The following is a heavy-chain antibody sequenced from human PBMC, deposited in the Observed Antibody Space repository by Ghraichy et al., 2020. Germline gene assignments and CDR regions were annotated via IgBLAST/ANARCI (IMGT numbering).Heavy chain of an antibody. V-gene: IGHV4-39*01. J-gene: IGHJ2*01. CDR2: IYYSGST. CDR3: ARRSSTVRYFDL. Sequence: SETLSLTCTVSGGSISSSSHYWGWIRQPPGKGLEWIGSIYYSGSTYYNPSLESRLTISVDTSKNQFSLKLSSVTAADTAVYYCARRSSTVRYFDLWGRGTLVTVSS. D-gene: IGHD4-17*01. CDR1: GGSISSSSHY.